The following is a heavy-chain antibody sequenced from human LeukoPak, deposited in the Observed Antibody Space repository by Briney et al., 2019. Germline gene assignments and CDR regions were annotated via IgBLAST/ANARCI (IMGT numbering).Heavy chain of an antibody. V-gene: IGHV1-3*01. Sequence: ASVKVSCKASGHTSTTYAIHWVRQAPGQGLEWMGWINAGNGNIKYSQKLQGRVTITADESTSTAYMELSSLRSEDTAVYYCARVPDILTGYYKAPPYYYGMDVWGQGTTVTVSS. CDR3: ARVPDILTGYYKAPPYYYGMDV. D-gene: IGHD3-9*01. CDR1: GHTSTTYA. J-gene: IGHJ6*02. CDR2: INAGNGNI.